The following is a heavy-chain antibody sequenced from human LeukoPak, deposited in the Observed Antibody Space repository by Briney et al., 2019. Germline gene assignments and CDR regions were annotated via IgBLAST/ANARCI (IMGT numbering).Heavy chain of an antibody. CDR3: ARHSGGGAVGYCTNGVCSLPHDAFDI. J-gene: IGHJ3*02. Sequence: AESLKISCKGSGYIFTSYWIGWGRQLPGEGLEWRGFIYHGDYNTSYSPSFQGQVTISADKSISTAYLQWSRLKASDTAMYYCARHSGGGAVGYCTNGVCSLPHDAFDIWGQGTMVTVSS. D-gene: IGHD2-8*01. V-gene: IGHV5-51*01. CDR1: GYIFTSYW. CDR2: IYHGDYNT.